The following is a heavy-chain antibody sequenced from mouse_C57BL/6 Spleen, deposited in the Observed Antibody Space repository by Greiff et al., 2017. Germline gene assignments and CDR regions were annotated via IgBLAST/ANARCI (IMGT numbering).Heavy chain of an antibody. CDR1: GYTFTSYW. CDR3: ARGAQATDYAMDY. V-gene: IGHV1-69*01. D-gene: IGHD3-2*02. Sequence: QVQLQQPGAELVMPGASVKLSCKASGYTFTSYWMHWVKQRPGQGLEWIGEIDPSDSYTNYNQKFKGKSTLTVDKSSSTAYMQLSSLTSEDSAVYYCARGAQATDYAMDYWGQETSVTVSS. CDR2: IDPSDSYT. J-gene: IGHJ4*01.